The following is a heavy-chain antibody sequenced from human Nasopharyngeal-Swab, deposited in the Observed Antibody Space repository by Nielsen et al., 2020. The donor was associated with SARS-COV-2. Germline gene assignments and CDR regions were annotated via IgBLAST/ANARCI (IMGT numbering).Heavy chain of an antibody. CDR3: ASQPGHSSGWYDY. J-gene: IGHJ4*02. D-gene: IGHD6-19*01. Sequence: ASVKVSCKASGYTFTGYYMHWVRPAPGQGLEWMGRINPNSGGTNYAQKFQGRVTMTRDTSISTAYMELSRLRSDDTAVYYCASQPGHSSGWYDYWGQGTLVTVSS. V-gene: IGHV1-2*06. CDR1: GYTFTGYY. CDR2: INPNSGGT.